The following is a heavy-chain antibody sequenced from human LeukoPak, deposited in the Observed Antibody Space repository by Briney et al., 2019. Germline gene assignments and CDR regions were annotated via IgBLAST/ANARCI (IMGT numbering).Heavy chain of an antibody. CDR1: GFTVSSNY. J-gene: IGHJ4*02. Sequence: GGSLRLSCAASGFTVSSNYMSWVRQAPGKGLEWVSVIYSGGSTYYADSVKGRFTISRDNSKNTLYLQMNRLRAEDTAVYYCASVNYDILWKDYWGQGTLVTVPS. D-gene: IGHD3-9*01. CDR3: ASVNYDILWKDY. CDR2: IYSGGST. V-gene: IGHV3-53*01.